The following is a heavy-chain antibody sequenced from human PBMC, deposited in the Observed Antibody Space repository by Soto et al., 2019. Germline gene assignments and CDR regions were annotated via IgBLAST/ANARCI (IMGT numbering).Heavy chain of an antibody. CDR3: ATSNYYDSSGYPDDAFDI. D-gene: IGHD3-22*01. Sequence: GGSLRLSCAASGFTFSSYAMSWVRQAPGKGLEWVSAISGSGGSTYYADSVKGRFTISGDNSKNTLYLQMNSLRAEDTAVYYCATSNYYDSSGYPDDAFDIWGQGTMVTVSS. V-gene: IGHV3-23*01. CDR1: GFTFSSYA. J-gene: IGHJ3*02. CDR2: ISGSGGST.